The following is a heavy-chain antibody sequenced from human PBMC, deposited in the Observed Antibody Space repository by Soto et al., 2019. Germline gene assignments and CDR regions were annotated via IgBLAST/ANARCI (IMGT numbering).Heavy chain of an antibody. CDR1: GFTFTSSA. CDR2: IVVGSGNT. D-gene: IGHD3-3*01. J-gene: IGHJ4*02. V-gene: IGHV1-58*01. CDR3: AAVGVLGVAYFDY. Sequence: SVKVSCKASGFTFTSSAVQWVLQARGQRLEWIGWIVVGSGNTNYAQKFQERVTITRDMSTSTAYMELSSLRSEDTAVYYCAAVGVLGVAYFDYWGQGTLVTVSS.